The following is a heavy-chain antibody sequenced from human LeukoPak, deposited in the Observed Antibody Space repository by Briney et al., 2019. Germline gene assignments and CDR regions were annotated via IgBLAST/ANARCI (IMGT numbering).Heavy chain of an antibody. D-gene: IGHD2/OR15-2a*01. CDR2: ISGSGDTI. J-gene: IGHJ4*02. V-gene: IGHV3-48*03. Sequence: GGSLRLSCAASGFTFSSYEMNWVRQAPGKGLEWISYISGSGDTIYYADSVRGRFTISRDNAKNSLFLQMNSLTADDTAIYYCARERTTIVSGTTIGAYWGQGTLVTVSS. CDR3: ARERTTIVSGTTIGAY. CDR1: GFTFSSYE.